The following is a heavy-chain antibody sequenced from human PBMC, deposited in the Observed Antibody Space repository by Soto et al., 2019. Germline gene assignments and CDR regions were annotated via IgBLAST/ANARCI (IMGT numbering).Heavy chain of an antibody. J-gene: IGHJ4*03. CDR2: IYPGDSDI. Sequence: GESLKISCKASGYDFTDYWIAWVRQTPGRGLEWMGMIYPGDSDIRYNPSFRGRVTISADKSITSAFVQWGSLKASDSAIYYCARFRAPRRQLISMSFHLWGLGTLVTVSS. CDR3: ARFRAPRRQLISMSFHL. V-gene: IGHV5-51*01. D-gene: IGHD6-13*01. CDR1: GYDFTDYW.